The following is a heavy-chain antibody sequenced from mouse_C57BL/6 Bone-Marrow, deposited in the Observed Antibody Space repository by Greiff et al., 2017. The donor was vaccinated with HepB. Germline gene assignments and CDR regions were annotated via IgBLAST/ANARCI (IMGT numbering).Heavy chain of an antibody. Sequence: QVQLQQSGPGLVQPSQSLSITCTVSGFSLTSYGVHWVRQSPGKGLEWLGVIWSGGSTDYNAAFISRLSISKDNSKSQVFFKMNSLQADDTAIYYCARSLEEFAYWGQGTLVTVSA. CDR1: GFSLTSYG. D-gene: IGHD2-10*02. J-gene: IGHJ3*01. CDR2: IWSGGST. V-gene: IGHV2-2*01. CDR3: ARSLEEFAY.